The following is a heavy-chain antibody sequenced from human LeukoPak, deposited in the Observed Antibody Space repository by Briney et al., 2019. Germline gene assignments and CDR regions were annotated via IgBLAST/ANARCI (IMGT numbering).Heavy chain of an antibody. CDR3: AKDVRTVTTIYYYGMHV. Sequence: GRSLRLSCAASGFTFSNYGMYWVRQAPGKGLEWVAVISYDGSTKYYADSVKGRITISRDNSKNTLYLQMNSLRAEDTAVYYCAKDVRTVTTIYYYGMHVWGQGTTVTVSS. CDR2: ISYDGSTK. CDR1: GFTFSNYG. J-gene: IGHJ6*02. D-gene: IGHD4-17*01. V-gene: IGHV3-30*18.